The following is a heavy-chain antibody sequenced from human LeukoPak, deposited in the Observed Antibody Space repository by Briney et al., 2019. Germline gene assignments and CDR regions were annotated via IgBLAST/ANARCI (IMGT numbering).Heavy chain of an antibody. CDR2: IKSKTDGGTT. V-gene: IGHV3-15*01. CDR3: TTDRYYDAAYTT. J-gene: IGHJ4*02. D-gene: IGHD3-22*01. CDR1: GFTFSSYE. Sequence: GGSLRLSCAASGFTFSSYEMNWVRQAPGKGLEWVGRIKSKTDGGTTDYAAPVKGRFTISRDDSKNTLFLRMNSLRTEDTAVYYCTTDRYYDAAYTTWGQGTLVTVSS.